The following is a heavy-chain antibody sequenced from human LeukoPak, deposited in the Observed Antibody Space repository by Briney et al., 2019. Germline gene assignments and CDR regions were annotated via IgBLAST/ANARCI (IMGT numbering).Heavy chain of an antibody. V-gene: IGHV4-59*08. J-gene: IGHJ4*02. D-gene: IGHD6-19*01. CDR2: IYYSGTT. CDR1: GGSISSYY. Sequence: NPSETLSLTCTVSGGSISSYYWSWIRQPPGKGLEWIGDIYYSGTTNYNPSLKSRVTISLDTSKNQFSLKLSSVTAADTAVYYCARSTAVAGADYWGQGTLVTVSS. CDR3: ARSTAVAGADY.